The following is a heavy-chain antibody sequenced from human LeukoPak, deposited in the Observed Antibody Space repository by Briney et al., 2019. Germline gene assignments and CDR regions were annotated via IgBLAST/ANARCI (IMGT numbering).Heavy chain of an antibody. J-gene: IGHJ4*02. CDR1: GGTFSSYA. Sequence: SVKVSCKASGGTFSSYAISWVRQAPGQGLEWMGGNIPIFGTANYAQKFQGRVTITADESTSTAYMELSSLGSEDTAVYYCATKENWYPHRLYYFDYWGQGTLVTVSS. CDR2: NIPIFGTA. CDR3: ATKENWYPHRLYYFDY. V-gene: IGHV1-69*13. D-gene: IGHD6-13*01.